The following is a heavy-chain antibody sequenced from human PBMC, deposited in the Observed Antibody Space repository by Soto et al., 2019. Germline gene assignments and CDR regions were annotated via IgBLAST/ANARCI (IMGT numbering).Heavy chain of an antibody. Sequence: GGSVKVSCKASGGTFSSYAISWVRQAPGQGLEWMGGIIPIFGTANYAQKFQGRVTITADESTSTAYMELSSLRSEDTAVYYCARGQRIAAAGTDYYGMDVWGQGTTVTVSS. J-gene: IGHJ6*02. V-gene: IGHV1-69*13. CDR3: ARGQRIAAAGTDYYGMDV. CDR1: GGTFSSYA. D-gene: IGHD6-13*01. CDR2: IIPIFGTA.